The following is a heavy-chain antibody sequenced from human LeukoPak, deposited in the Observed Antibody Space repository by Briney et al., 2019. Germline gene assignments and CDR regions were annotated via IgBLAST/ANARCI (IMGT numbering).Heavy chain of an antibody. CDR2: ISSSSSTM. CDR1: GFTFSSYS. D-gene: IGHD1-1*01. CDR3: ARVFLEPSFDY. V-gene: IGHV3-48*01. Sequence: GGSLRLSCAASGFTFSSYSMNWVRQAPGKGLEWVSYISSSSSTMYYADSVKGRFTISRDNAKNSLYLQMNSLRAEDTAVYYCARVFLEPSFDYWGQGTLVTVSS. J-gene: IGHJ4*02.